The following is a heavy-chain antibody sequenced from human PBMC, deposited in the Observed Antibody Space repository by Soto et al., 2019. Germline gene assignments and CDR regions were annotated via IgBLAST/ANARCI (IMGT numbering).Heavy chain of an antibody. CDR3: AKDLRRYDYGDYGLDY. CDR1: GFTFDDYA. V-gene: IGHV3-9*01. CDR2: ISWNSGSI. Sequence: EVQLVESGGGLVQPGRSLRLSCAASGFTFDDYAMHWVRQAPGKGLEWVSGISWNSGSIGYADSVKGRFTISRDNAKNSLYLQMNSLRAEDTALYSCAKDLRRYDYGDYGLDYWVQGTLVTVSS. D-gene: IGHD4-17*01. J-gene: IGHJ4*02.